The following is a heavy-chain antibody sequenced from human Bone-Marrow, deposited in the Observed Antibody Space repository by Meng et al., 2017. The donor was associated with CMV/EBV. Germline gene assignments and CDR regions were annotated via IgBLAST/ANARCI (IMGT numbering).Heavy chain of an antibody. CDR3: ARVIGSLVDELPWYFDY. CDR1: GGSISSSSYY. J-gene: IGHJ4*02. CDR2: IYYSGST. V-gene: IGHV4-39*07. D-gene: IGHD3-10*01. Sequence: QLAGSGPGLVKPSETLSLTCTVSGGSISSSSYYWGWIRQPPGKGLEWIGSIYYSGSTYYNPSLKSRVTISVDTSKNQFSLKLSSVTAADTAVYYCARVIGSLVDELPWYFDYWGQGTLVTVSS.